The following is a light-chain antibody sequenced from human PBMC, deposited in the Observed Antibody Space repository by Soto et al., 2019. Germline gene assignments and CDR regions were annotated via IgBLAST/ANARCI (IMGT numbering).Light chain of an antibody. CDR2: GAS. CDR1: QSVNSN. Sequence: EIVMTQSPATLSVARGERATLSCRASQSVNSNLAWYQQKPGQAPRLVIYGASTRATGIPARFSGSGSGTEFTLTISSLQSEDFAVYYCQQYKNFWTFGQGTKVEIK. V-gene: IGKV3-15*01. J-gene: IGKJ1*01. CDR3: QQYKNFWT.